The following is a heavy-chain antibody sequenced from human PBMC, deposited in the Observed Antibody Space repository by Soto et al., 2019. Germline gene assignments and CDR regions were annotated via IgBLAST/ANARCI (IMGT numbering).Heavy chain of an antibody. CDR2: IYYSGST. CDR1: GASISSGCYY. J-gene: IGHJ6*02. V-gene: IGHV4-31*03. CDR3: ARELGGMDV. Sequence: SLSLTCTVSGASISSGCYYWSWIRQHPGKGLEWIGYIYYSGSTYYNPSLKSRVTISVDTPKNQFSLKLSSVTAADTAAYYCARELGGMDVWGQGTTVTVSS. D-gene: IGHD3-16*01.